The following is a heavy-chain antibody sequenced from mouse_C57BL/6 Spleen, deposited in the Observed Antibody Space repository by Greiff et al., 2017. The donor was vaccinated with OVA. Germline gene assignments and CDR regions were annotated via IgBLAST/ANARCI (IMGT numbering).Heavy chain of an antibody. D-gene: IGHD3-2*02. J-gene: IGHJ2*01. CDR3: ARSGAAQAFDY. CDR1: GYTFTSYW. V-gene: IGHV1-52*01. Sequence: QVQLQQPGAELVRPGSSVKLSCKASGYTFTSYWMHWVKQRPIQGLEWIGNIDPSDSETHYNQKFKDKATLTVDKSSSTAYMQLSSLTSEDSAVYYCARSGAAQAFDYWGQGTTLTVSS. CDR2: IDPSDSET.